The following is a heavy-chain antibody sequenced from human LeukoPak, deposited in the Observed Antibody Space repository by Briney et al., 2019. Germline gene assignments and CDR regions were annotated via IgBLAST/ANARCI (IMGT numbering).Heavy chain of an antibody. Sequence: PSETLSLTCTVSGGSISSYYWSWIRPPAGQGLEWIGRIYTSGSNNYNASLNSRVSMSVDTSKNQFSLKLSSVTAADTAVFYCARENSGSYREFDYWGQGTLVTVSS. D-gene: IGHD1-26*01. CDR2: IYTSGSN. V-gene: IGHV4-4*07. CDR1: GGSISSYY. CDR3: ARENSGSYREFDY. J-gene: IGHJ4*02.